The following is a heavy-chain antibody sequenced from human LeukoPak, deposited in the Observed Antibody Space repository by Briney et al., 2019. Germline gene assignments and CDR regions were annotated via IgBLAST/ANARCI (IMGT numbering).Heavy chain of an antibody. J-gene: IGHJ4*02. Sequence: GGSLRLSCSASGFTFSDHAMHWVRQAPGKGPEYVSAISSNGGSTYYADSVKGRFTISRDNSKNTLYLQMNSLRAEDTAVYYCARDRLAIFDYWGQGTLVTVSS. CDR2: ISSNGGST. CDR1: GFTFSDHA. CDR3: ARDRLAIFDY. V-gene: IGHV3-64*04.